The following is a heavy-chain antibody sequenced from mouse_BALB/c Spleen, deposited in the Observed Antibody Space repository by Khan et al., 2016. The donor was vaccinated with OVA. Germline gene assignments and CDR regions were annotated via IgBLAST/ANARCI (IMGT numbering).Heavy chain of an antibody. CDR3: ARHVIPRNYGMDY. J-gene: IGHJ4*01. CDR2: ISNGGGST. Sequence: EVELVESGGGLVQPGGSLKLSCTASGFTFSTYTMSWVRQTPEKRLEWVAYISNGGGSTYYSDIVKGRFTISRDTAKNTLYLQMISLKSEDTAMYYCARHVIPRNYGMDYWGQGTSVTVSS. CDR1: GFTFSTYT. V-gene: IGHV5-12-2*01.